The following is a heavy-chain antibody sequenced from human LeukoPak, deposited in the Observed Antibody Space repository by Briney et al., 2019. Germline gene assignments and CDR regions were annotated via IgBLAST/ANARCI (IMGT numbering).Heavy chain of an antibody. CDR2: IYYSGST. D-gene: IGHD3-22*01. CDR3: AKYYYDSSGSPAAWFDP. J-gene: IGHJ5*02. Sequence: SQTLSLTCTVSGGSISSGGYYWSWIRQHPGKGLEWIGYIYYSGSTYYNPSLKSRVTISVDTSKNQFSLKLSSVTAADTAVYYCAKYYYDSSGSPAAWFDPWGQGTLVTVSS. V-gene: IGHV4-31*03. CDR1: GGSISSGGYY.